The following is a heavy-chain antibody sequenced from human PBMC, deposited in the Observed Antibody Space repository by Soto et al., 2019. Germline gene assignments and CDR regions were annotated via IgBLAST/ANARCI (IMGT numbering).Heavy chain of an antibody. CDR2: ISGSGGRT. D-gene: IGHD3-10*01. CDR3: AKTSITGPFDY. Sequence: EVQLLESGGGLVQPGGSLRLSCAASGFTFSSYAMSWVRQAPGKGLEWVSAISGSGGRTYYADSGKGRFTISRDNTNNTLYLQMNSLRAEDTAVYYCAKTSITGPFDYWGQGTLVTVSS. V-gene: IGHV3-23*01. J-gene: IGHJ4*02. CDR1: GFTFSSYA.